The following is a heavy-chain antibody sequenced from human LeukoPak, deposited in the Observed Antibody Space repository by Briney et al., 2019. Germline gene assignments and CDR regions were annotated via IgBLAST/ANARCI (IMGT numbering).Heavy chain of an antibody. Sequence: ASVKVSCKASGYTFTSYYMHWVRQAPGQGLEWMGIINPSGGSTTYAQKFQGRVTMTWDTSTSTVYMELSSLRSEDTAVYYCARDRYYGSGSYSTPGYWGQGTLVTVSS. CDR3: ARDRYYGSGSYSTPGY. D-gene: IGHD3-10*01. CDR1: GYTFTSYY. V-gene: IGHV1-46*01. J-gene: IGHJ4*02. CDR2: INPSGGST.